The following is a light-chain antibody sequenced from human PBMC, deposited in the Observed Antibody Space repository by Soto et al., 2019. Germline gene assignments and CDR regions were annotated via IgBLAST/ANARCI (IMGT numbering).Light chain of an antibody. Sequence: EIVLTQSPATLSLSPGERATLSCRASQSVSTYLAWYQQKPGQAPRLLIQDTSDRATGIPARFSGSGSGTDFTLTISSLEPEDFAVYYCQQRSRWPITFGQGTRLEIK. J-gene: IGKJ5*01. CDR3: QQRSRWPIT. CDR1: QSVSTY. CDR2: DTS. V-gene: IGKV3-11*01.